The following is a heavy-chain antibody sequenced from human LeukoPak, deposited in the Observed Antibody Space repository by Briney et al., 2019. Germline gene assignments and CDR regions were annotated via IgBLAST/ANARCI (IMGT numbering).Heavy chain of an antibody. CDR2: ISGSGGNT. Sequence: GGSLRLSCADSGFTFSSYAMSWVRQAPGKGLEWVSGISGSGGNTYYADSVKGRFTISRDNSKNTLYLQMNSLRAEDTAVYYCAKGMSSDSFDPWGQGTLVTVSS. J-gene: IGHJ5*02. D-gene: IGHD2-2*01. V-gene: IGHV3-23*01. CDR1: GFTFSSYA. CDR3: AKGMSSDSFDP.